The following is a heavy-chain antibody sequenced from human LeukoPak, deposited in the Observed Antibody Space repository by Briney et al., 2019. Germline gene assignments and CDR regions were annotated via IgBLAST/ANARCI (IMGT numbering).Heavy chain of an antibody. D-gene: IGHD6-13*01. CDR3: ASGYSSSQPFDY. J-gene: IGHJ4*02. CDR2: IYYSGST. V-gene: IGHV4-39*01. Sequence: SETLSLTCTVSGGSISSSSYYWGWIRQPPGKGLEWIGSIYYSGSTYYNPSLKSRVTISVDTSKNQFSLKLSSVTAADTAVYYCASGYSSSQPFDYWGQGTLVTVSS. CDR1: GGSISSSSYY.